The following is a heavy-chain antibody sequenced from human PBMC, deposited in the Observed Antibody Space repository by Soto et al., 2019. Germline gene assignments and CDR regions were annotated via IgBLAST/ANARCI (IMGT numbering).Heavy chain of an antibody. D-gene: IGHD2-15*01. Sequence: EVQLVESEGGLVQRGGSLRLSCAASGFTFNYYWMHWVRQAPGQGLVWVAHIQSDGSRTTYADSVKGRFTISRDNAKNTMYLQMNSLRAEDTAVYYCARGALGGFDLWGQGTTVTVSS. CDR3: ARGALGGFDL. CDR1: GFTFNYYW. CDR2: IQSDGSRT. J-gene: IGHJ3*01. V-gene: IGHV3-74*01.